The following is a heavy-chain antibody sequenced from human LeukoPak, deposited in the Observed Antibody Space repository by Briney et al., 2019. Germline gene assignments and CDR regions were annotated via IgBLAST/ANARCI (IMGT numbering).Heavy chain of an antibody. J-gene: IGHJ4*02. Sequence: PSETLSLTCAVYGGSFSGYYWSWIRQPPGKGLEWIGEMNHSGSTNYNPSLKSRVTISVDTSKNQFSLKLSSVTAADSAVYYCARGRRAYSSGWPFDYWGQGTLVPVSS. CDR2: MNHSGST. CDR3: ARGRRAYSSGWPFDY. CDR1: GGSFSGYY. V-gene: IGHV4-34*01. D-gene: IGHD6-19*01.